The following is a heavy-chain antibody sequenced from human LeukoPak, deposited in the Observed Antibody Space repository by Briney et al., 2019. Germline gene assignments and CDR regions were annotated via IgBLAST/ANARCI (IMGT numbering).Heavy chain of an antibody. CDR1: GFTFNSYW. CDR2: VQQEGSEK. D-gene: IGHD6-13*01. J-gene: IGHJ4*02. V-gene: IGHV3-7*01. Sequence: GGSLRLSCAASGFTFNSYWMSWVRQAPGKGLEWVANVQQEGSEKYYLNSVKGRFTISRDNAKNSVYLQMNSLRAEDTATYYCATTLNVATAGYFWGQGTVVTVSS. CDR3: ATTLNVATAGYF.